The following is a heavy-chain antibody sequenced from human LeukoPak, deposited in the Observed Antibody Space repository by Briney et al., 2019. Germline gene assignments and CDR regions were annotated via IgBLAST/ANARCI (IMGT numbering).Heavy chain of an antibody. J-gene: IGHJ4*02. D-gene: IGHD3-10*01. CDR3: ARVVGASPDYLDY. Sequence: GGSLRLSCAASGFTFSSYAMTWVRQAPGKGLEWVSVISGSGGTTYYADSVKGRFTISRDNTKNTLYLQMNSLRAEDTAVYYCARVVGASPDYLDYWGQGTLVTVSS. V-gene: IGHV3-23*01. CDR2: ISGSGGTT. CDR1: GFTFSSYA.